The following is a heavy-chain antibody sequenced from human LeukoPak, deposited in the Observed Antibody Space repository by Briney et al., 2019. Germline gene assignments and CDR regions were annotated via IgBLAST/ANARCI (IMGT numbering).Heavy chain of an antibody. CDR2: FDPEDGET. V-gene: IGHV1-24*01. Sequence: ASVKVSCKVSGYTLTELSMHWVRQAPGKGLEWMGGFDPEDGETIYAQKFQGRVTMTEDTSTDTAYMELSSLRSEDTAVYYCATTSPLGYCSSTSCYEFDYWGQGTLVTVSS. CDR1: GYTLTELS. D-gene: IGHD2-2*01. CDR3: ATTSPLGYCSSTSCYEFDY. J-gene: IGHJ4*02.